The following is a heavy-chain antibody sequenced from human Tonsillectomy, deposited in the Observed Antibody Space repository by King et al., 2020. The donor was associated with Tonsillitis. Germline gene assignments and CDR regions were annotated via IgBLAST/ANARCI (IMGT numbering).Heavy chain of an antibody. Sequence: VQLQESGPGLVKPSQTLSLTCTVSGGSISSGDYYWSWIRQPPGKGLEWIGYIYYSGSTYYNPSLKSRVTISVDTSKNQFSLKLSSVTAADTAAYYCARSPLYYYDSSGYYLLDYWGQGTLVTVSS. CDR1: GGSISSGDYY. V-gene: IGHV4-30-4*01. CDR3: ARSPLYYYDSSGYYLLDY. J-gene: IGHJ4*02. D-gene: IGHD3-22*01. CDR2: IYYSGST.